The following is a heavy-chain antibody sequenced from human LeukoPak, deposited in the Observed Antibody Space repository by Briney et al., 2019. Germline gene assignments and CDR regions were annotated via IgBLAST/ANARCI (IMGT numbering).Heavy chain of an antibody. J-gene: IGHJ6*03. D-gene: IGHD7-27*01. CDR3: ARSDHANWGSGTDYMDV. V-gene: IGHV3-74*01. CDR2: INSDGSST. Sequence: PEGSLRLSCAASGFTFSSYWMHWVRQAPGKGLVWVSRINSDGSSTSYADSVKGRFTISRGNAKNTLYLQMNSLRAEDTAVYYCARSDHANWGSGTDYMDVWGKGTTVTVSS. CDR1: GFTFSSYW.